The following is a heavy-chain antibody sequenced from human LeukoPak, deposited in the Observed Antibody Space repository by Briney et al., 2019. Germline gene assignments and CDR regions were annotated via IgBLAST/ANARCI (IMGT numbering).Heavy chain of an antibody. CDR3: ARDDHGPGA. V-gene: IGHV3-7*01. CDR1: GFIFSRYW. D-gene: IGHD3-10*01. J-gene: IGHJ5*02. CDR2: INQNGNET. Sequence: PGGSLRLSCAASGFIFSRYWMSWVRQAPGKGLEWVANINQNGNETYYVDSVRGRFTISRDTAKNSLSLQMNSLRAEDTAVYYCARDDHGPGAWGQGTLVTVSS.